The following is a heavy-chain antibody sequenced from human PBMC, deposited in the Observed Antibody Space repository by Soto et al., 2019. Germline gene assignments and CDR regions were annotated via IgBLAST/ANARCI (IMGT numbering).Heavy chain of an antibody. CDR1: GFTFDDYA. CDR3: AKGGPDGFCSGGRCYFDY. V-gene: IGHV3-9*01. CDR2: ISWNSNII. J-gene: IGHJ4*02. D-gene: IGHD2-15*01. Sequence: EVQLVESGGGLVQPGRSLRLSCAASGFTFDDYAMHWVRRVPGKGLEWVSSISWNSNIIGYADSVKGRFTISRDNSKNTLYLQMNSLGPEDTAWYYWAKGGPDGFCSGGRCYFDYWGQGTLVTVSS.